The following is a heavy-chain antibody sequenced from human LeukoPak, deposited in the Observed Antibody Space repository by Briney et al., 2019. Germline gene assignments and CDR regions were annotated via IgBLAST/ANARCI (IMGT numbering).Heavy chain of an antibody. CDR3: ARRIAAADFYYYYGMDV. CDR2: IWYDGSNK. CDR1: GFTFSSYG. J-gene: IGHJ6*02. V-gene: IGHV3-33*01. Sequence: GGSLRLSCAASGFTFSSYGMHWVRQAPGKGLEWVAVIWYDGSNKYYADSVKGRFTISRDNSKNTLYLQMNSLRAEDTAVYYCARRIAAADFYYYYGMDVWGQGTTVTVSS. D-gene: IGHD6-13*01.